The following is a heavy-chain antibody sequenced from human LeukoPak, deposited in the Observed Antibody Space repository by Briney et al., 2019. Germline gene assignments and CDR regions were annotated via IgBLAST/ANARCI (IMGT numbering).Heavy chain of an antibody. Sequence: PLASVKVSCKASGYTFTGYYMHWVRQAPGQGLEWMGWINPNSGGTNYAQKFQGRVTMTRDTSISTAYMELSRLRSDDTAVYYCARVRPPREAAAGIGYWGQGTLVTVSS. D-gene: IGHD6-13*01. J-gene: IGHJ4*02. CDR1: GYTFTGYY. CDR2: INPNSGGT. CDR3: ARVRPPREAAAGIGY. V-gene: IGHV1-2*02.